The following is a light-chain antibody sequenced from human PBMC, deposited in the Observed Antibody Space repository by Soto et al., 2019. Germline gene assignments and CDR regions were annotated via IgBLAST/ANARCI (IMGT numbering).Light chain of an antibody. CDR3: MQGSHWPPWT. J-gene: IGKJ1*01. CDR2: KVS. CDR1: QSLLSSDGNTF. Sequence: DVVMTQSPLSLPVTLGQPASISCRSSQSLLSSDGNTFLNWFQQRPGQSPRRLIYKVSNRDSGVPVRFNGGGSGTDFTLKISRVEAEDVGVYYCMQGSHWPPWTFGQGTKVEIK. V-gene: IGKV2-30*01.